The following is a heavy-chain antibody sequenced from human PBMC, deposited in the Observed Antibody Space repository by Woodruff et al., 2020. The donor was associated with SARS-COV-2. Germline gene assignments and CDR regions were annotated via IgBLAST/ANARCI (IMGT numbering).Heavy chain of an antibody. D-gene: IGHD2-21*01. CDR3: GGIGRGGY. Sequence: LEWIAYLDNSGSTYYNPSLKSRVTISVDTSKNQFSLKLSSVTAADTAVYYCGGIGRGGYWGQGTLVTVSS. V-gene: IGHV4-30-4*01. J-gene: IGHJ4*02. CDR2: LDNSGST.